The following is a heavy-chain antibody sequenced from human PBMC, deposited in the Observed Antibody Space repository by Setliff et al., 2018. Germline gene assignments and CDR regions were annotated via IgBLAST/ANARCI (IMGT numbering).Heavy chain of an antibody. CDR3: ARDNVAYYGSVPSYGMDV. J-gene: IGHJ6*02. Sequence: SETLSLTCTVSGGSISSCDYYWSWIRQPPGKGLEWIGYIYYSGSTYYNPSLKSRVTISVDTSKNQFSLKLSSVTAADTAVYYCARDNVAYYGSVPSYGMDVWGQGTTVTVSS. CDR1: GGSISSCDYY. CDR2: IYYSGST. V-gene: IGHV4-30-4*08. D-gene: IGHD3-10*01.